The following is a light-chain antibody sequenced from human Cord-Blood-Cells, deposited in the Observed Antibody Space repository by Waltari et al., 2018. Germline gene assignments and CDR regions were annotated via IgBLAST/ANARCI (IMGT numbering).Light chain of an antibody. V-gene: IGKV3-20*01. J-gene: IGKJ1*01. CDR2: GAS. CDR1: QSVRSCY. CDR3: QQYGSSAWT. Sequence: EIVMTQSPGTLSLSPGERATLSCRDSQSVRSCYLAWYKQKPGQAPRLLIYGASSRATGIPDRFSGSGAGRDVTLTISRLEPKDFAVYYWQQYGSSAWTFGQGTKVEIK.